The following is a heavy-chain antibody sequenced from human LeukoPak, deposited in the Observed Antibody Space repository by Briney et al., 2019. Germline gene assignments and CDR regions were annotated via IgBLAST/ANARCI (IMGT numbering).Heavy chain of an antibody. Sequence: SETLSLTCTVSGGSISPYYWSSIRQPPGKGLEWIGYIYYSGSTNYNPSLKSRVTISVDTSKNQFSLKLTSVTAADTAVYYCARWANWNHDHWGQGTLVTVSS. CDR2: IYYSGST. D-gene: IGHD1-1*01. J-gene: IGHJ5*02. CDR3: ARWANWNHDH. CDR1: GGSISPYY. V-gene: IGHV4-59*01.